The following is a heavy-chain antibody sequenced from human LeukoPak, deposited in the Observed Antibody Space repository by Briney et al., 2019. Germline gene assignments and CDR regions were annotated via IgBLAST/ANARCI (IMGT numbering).Heavy chain of an antibody. CDR2: SSLRGLT. J-gene: IGHJ4*02. V-gene: IGHV4-4*02. CDR1: GGSISGTNW. D-gene: IGHD1-26*01. CDR3: SRESGPFSPFGF. Sequence: SGTLSLTCGVSGGSISGTNWWSCVRQPPGQGLEWIGESSLRGLTNYNPSLRSRLTMSLDESKNQVSLNLTSVTAADTAVYYCSRESGPFSPFGFWGQGTLVSVHS.